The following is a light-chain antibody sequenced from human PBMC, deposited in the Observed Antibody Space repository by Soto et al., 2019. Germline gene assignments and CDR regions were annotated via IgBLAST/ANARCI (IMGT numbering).Light chain of an antibody. V-gene: IGKV3-20*01. J-gene: IGKJ1*01. CDR1: QSVINSY. Sequence: EIVLTQSPGTLSLSPGERATLSCRASQSVINSYLAWYQHKPGQAPRLLIYGASSRATGIPDRFSGSGSGTDFTLTISRLEPEDFAVYYCQQYGISPWTFGQGTKAEIK. CDR2: GAS. CDR3: QQYGISPWT.